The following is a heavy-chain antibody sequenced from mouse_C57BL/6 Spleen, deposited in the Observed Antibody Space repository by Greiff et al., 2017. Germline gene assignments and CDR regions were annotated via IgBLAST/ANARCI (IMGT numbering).Heavy chain of an antibody. Sequence: DVKLQESGPELVKPGASVKISCKASGYSFTGYYMNWVKQSPEKSLEWIGEINPSTGGTTYNQKFKAKATLTVDKASSTAYMQLKSLTSEDSAVYYCARYYCSSYDYAMDYWGQGTSVTVSS. CDR1: GYSFTGYY. J-gene: IGHJ4*01. D-gene: IGHD1-1*01. CDR3: ARYYCSSYDYAMDY. V-gene: IGHV1-42*01. CDR2: INPSTGGT.